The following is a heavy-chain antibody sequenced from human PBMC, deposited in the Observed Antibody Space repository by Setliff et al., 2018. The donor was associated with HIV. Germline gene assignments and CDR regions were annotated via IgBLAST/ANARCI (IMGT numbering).Heavy chain of an antibody. D-gene: IGHD6-13*01. Sequence: LSLTCTVSGGSISSGGYYWSWIRQHPGKGLEWIGYIYYSGSTYYNPSLKSRVTISVDTSKNQFSLKLSSVTAADTAVYYCARQAGNPNYFYYMDVWGKGTTVTVSS. CDR1: GGSISSGGYY. CDR3: ARQAGNPNYFYYMDV. V-gene: IGHV4-31*03. CDR2: IYYSGST. J-gene: IGHJ6*03.